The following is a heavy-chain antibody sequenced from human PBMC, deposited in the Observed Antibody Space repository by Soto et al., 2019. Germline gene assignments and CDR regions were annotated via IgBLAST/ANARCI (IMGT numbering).Heavy chain of an antibody. CDR3: AKDIRLYDYGMDV. CDR1: GFTFGDYA. CDR2: ITWNGDII. D-gene: IGHD3-3*01. Sequence: EVQLVESGGDLVQPGRSLRLSCAASGFTFGDYAMHWVRQAPGKGLEWVSGITWNGDIIGYADSVKGRFTISRDNAKNSLYLQMNSLRAEDTALYYCAKDIRLYDYGMDVWGQGTTVTVSS. J-gene: IGHJ6*02. V-gene: IGHV3-9*01.